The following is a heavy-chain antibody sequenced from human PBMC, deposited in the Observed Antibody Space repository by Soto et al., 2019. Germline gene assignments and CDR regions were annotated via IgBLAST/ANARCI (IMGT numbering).Heavy chain of an antibody. Sequence: ASVKVSCKASGYSFTDYHIHWVRQAPGQGLELLGRINPKSGGTSTAQKFQGWVTMTRDRSISTVYMELTRLRSDDTAVYFCARGHSTDCSNGVCSFFYNHEMDVWGQGTTVTVSS. CDR1: GYSFTDYH. CDR3: ARGHSTDCSNGVCSFFYNHEMDV. V-gene: IGHV1-2*04. CDR2: INPKSGGT. D-gene: IGHD2-8*01. J-gene: IGHJ6*02.